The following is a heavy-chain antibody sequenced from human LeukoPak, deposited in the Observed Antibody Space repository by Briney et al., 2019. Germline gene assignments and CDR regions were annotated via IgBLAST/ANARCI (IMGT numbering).Heavy chain of an antibody. CDR1: GYSISSGYY. CDR3: ARGRWHYDFWSGYLFDY. V-gene: IGHV4-38-2*02. Sequence: PSETLSLTCPVSGYSISSGYYWGWLRQPPGKGLEWIGSNYHSGSTYYNPSLKSRATISVDTSKTQFSLKLSSVTAADTALYYCARGRWHYDFWSGYLFDYWGQGTLVTVSS. CDR2: NYHSGST. D-gene: IGHD3-3*01. J-gene: IGHJ4*02.